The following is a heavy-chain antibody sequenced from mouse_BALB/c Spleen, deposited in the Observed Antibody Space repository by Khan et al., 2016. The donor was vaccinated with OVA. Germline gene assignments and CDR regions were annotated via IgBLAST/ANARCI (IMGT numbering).Heavy chain of an antibody. CDR1: GYTFTDYY. D-gene: IGHD1-2*01. CDR2: ISPGSGDT. J-gene: IGHJ3*01. CDR3: ARRSYFGYTFAY. V-gene: IGHV1-77*01. Sequence: QVQLKQSGAELARPGASVKLSCKASGYTFTDYYINWVKQRTGQGLEWIGEISPGSGDTYYTERFKGKANLTADKSSSTAYMQLSSLTSEASAVYVCARRSYFGYTFAYWGQGTLVTVSA.